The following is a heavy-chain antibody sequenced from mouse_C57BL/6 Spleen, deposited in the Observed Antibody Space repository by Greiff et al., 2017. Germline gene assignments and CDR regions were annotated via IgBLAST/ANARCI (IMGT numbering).Heavy chain of an antibody. Sequence: VKLQQPGPELVKPGASVKLSCKASGYTFTSYWMHWVKQRPGQGLEWIGEILPGSGSTNYNEKFKGKATFTADTSSNTAYMQLSSLTTEDSAIYYCARYYYGSSYGWYAMDYWGQGTSVTVSS. D-gene: IGHD1-1*01. CDR2: ILPGSGST. CDR1: GYTFTSYW. V-gene: IGHV1-9*01. J-gene: IGHJ4*01. CDR3: ARYYYGSSYGWYAMDY.